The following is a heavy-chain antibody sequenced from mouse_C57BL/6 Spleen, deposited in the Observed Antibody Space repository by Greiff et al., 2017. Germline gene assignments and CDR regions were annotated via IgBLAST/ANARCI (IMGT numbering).Heavy chain of an antibody. CDR3: ARHGSSGGYYFDY. CDR1: GFTFSNYW. CDR2: ISSGGSYT. V-gene: IGHV5-6*03. D-gene: IGHD3-2*02. J-gene: IGHJ2*01. Sequence: EVKLLESGGGLVQPGGSMKLSCVASGFTFSNYWMNWVRQSPDKRLEWVATISSGGSYTYYPDSVKGRFTISRDNAKNTLYLQMSSLKSEDTAMYYCARHGSSGGYYFDYWGQGTTLTVSS.